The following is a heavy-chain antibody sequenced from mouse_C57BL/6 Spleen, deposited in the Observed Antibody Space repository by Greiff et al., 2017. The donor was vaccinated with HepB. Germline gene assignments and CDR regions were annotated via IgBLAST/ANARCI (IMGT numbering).Heavy chain of an antibody. CDR2: INPNNGGT. Sequence: VQLQQSGPELVKPGASVKISCKASGYTFTDYYMNWVKQSHGKSLEWIGDINPNNGGTSYNQKFKGKATLTVDKSSSTAYMELRSLTSEDSAVYYCAREAQAWFAYWGQGTLVTVSA. J-gene: IGHJ3*01. CDR3: AREAQAWFAY. V-gene: IGHV1-26*01. D-gene: IGHD3-2*02. CDR1: GYTFTDYY.